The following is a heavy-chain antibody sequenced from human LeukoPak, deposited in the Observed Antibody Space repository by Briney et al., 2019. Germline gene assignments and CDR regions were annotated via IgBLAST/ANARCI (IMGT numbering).Heavy chain of an antibody. CDR2: IYYSGST. Sequence: SETLSLTCTVSGGSISSYYWSWIRQPPGKGLEWIAYIYYSGSTNYNPSLKSRVTISVDTSKNQFSLKLSSVTAADTAMYYCARVGVQIVVVPAATTQTTYYYYMDVWDKGTTVTVSS. J-gene: IGHJ6*03. CDR1: GGSISSYY. D-gene: IGHD2-2*01. V-gene: IGHV4-59*12. CDR3: ARVGVQIVVVPAATTQTTYYYYMDV.